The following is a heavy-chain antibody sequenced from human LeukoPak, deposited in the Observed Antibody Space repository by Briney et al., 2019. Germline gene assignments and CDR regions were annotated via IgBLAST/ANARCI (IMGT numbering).Heavy chain of an antibody. V-gene: IGHV1-8*01. CDR1: GYTFTSYD. Sequence: GASVKVSCKASGYTFTSYDINWVRQVPGQGLEWLGWMNPNSGNTGYAQKFQGRVTMTRNTSISTAYMELSSLRSEDTAVYYCARAVRGLIIKSYYYYYMDVWGKGTTVTVSS. D-gene: IGHD3-10*01. J-gene: IGHJ6*03. CDR3: ARAVRGLIIKSYYYYYMDV. CDR2: MNPNSGNT.